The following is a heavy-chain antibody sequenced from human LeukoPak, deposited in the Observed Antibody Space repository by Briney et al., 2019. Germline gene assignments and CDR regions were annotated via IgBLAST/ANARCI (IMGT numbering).Heavy chain of an antibody. CDR2: ITSSSSYK. Sequence: PGGSLRLSCAASGFTFSTYNMNWVRHAPGKGLEWISSITSSSSYKYYADSVKGRFTISRDNAKNSLFLQMNNLSPDDTAVYFCARDPYSGNYGNYYYYYMDVWGKGTTVTISS. D-gene: IGHD1-26*01. CDR3: ARDPYSGNYGNYYYYYMDV. CDR1: GFTFSTYN. V-gene: IGHV3-21*06. J-gene: IGHJ6*03.